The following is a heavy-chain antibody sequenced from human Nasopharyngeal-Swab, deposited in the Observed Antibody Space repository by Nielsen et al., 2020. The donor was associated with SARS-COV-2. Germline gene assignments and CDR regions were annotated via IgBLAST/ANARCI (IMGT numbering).Heavy chain of an antibody. CDR1: GGSFSGYY. J-gene: IGHJ4*02. CDR2: INHSGTT. V-gene: IGHV4-34*01. CDR3: ARGHRSISMIVVVIATAHFYFDS. Sequence: SETLSLTCAVYGGSFSGYYWSWIRQPPGKGLEWIGEINHSGTTSSNPSLKSRVTISSDTSKNQFSLKLSSVTAADTAVYYCARGHRSISMIVVVIATAHFYFDSWGRGTLVTVTS. D-gene: IGHD3-22*01.